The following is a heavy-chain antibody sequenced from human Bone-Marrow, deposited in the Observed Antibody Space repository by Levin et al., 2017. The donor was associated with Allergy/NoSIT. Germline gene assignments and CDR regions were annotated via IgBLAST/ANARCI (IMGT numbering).Heavy chain of an antibody. Sequence: HGESLKISCKASGYNFGSYGISWVRRAPGQGLEWMGWVSAHNGNTNYAQKFHDRVTMTTDTSSTTGYMELRSLRSDDTAVYYCVKDWSAVYTRPGGMDVWGQGTTVTVSS. J-gene: IGHJ6*02. D-gene: IGHD2-2*02. CDR1: GYNFGSYG. CDR3: VKDWSAVYTRPGGMDV. CDR2: VSAHNGNT. V-gene: IGHV1-18*01.